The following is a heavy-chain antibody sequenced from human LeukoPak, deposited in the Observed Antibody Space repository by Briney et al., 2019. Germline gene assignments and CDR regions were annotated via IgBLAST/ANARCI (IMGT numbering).Heavy chain of an antibody. CDR2: IWYDGSNK. CDR3: AREAGSYYYDSSGYYELDY. J-gene: IGHJ4*02. V-gene: IGHV3-33*01. D-gene: IGHD3-22*01. CDR1: GFTFSSYG. Sequence: PGRSLRLSCAASGFTFSSYGMHWVRQAPGKGLEWVAVIWYDGSNKYYADSVKGRFTISRDNSKNTLYLQMNSLRAEDTAVYYCAREAGSYYYDSSGYYELDYWGQGTLVTVSS.